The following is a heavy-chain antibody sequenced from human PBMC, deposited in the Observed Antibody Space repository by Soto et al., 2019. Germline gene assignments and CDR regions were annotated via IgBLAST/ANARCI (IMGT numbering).Heavy chain of an antibody. Sequence: SETLSLTCTVSGGSISSSSYYWGWIRQPPGKGLEWIGSIYYSGSTYYNPSLKSRVTISVDTSKNQFSLKLSSVTAADTAVYYCARQYRSSTSCRRDYWGQGTLVTVSS. CDR3: ARQYRSSTSCRRDY. CDR1: GGSISSSSYY. J-gene: IGHJ4*02. V-gene: IGHV4-39*01. D-gene: IGHD2-2*01. CDR2: IYYSGST.